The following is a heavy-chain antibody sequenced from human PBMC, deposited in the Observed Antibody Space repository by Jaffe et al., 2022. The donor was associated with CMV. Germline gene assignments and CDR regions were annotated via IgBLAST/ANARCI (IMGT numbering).Heavy chain of an antibody. CDR3: AIPRSGWGSGVFDY. CDR2: IYYSGST. J-gene: IGHJ4*02. V-gene: IGHV4-39*01. Sequence: QLQLQESGPGLVKPSETLSLTCTVSGGSISSSSYYWGWIRQPPGKGLEWIGSIYYSGSTYYNPSLKSRVTISVDTSKNQFSLKLSSVTAADTAVYYCAIPRSGWGSGVFDYWGQGTLVTVSS. D-gene: IGHD7-27*01. CDR1: GGSISSSSYY.